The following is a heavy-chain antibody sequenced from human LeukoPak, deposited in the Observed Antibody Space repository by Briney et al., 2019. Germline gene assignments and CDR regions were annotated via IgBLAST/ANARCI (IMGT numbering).Heavy chain of an antibody. Sequence: PSETLSLTCTVSGDSIGSSSYYWDWIRQPPGKGLEWIGSVYYTGSTDYNSSLKSRVTISVDTSKNQFSLRLSSVTAADTAVYYCARRYCTGGTCYSDGGAFDIWGQGTMVTVSS. CDR3: ARRYCTGGTCYSDGGAFDI. J-gene: IGHJ3*02. V-gene: IGHV4-39*07. CDR1: GDSIGSSSYY. D-gene: IGHD2-15*01. CDR2: VYYTGST.